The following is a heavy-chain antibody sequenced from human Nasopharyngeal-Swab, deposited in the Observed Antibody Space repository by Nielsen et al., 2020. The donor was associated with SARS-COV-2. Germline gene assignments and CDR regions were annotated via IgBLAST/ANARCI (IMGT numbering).Heavy chain of an antibody. CDR3: ATLGGYSGYDSEYGMDV. J-gene: IGHJ6*02. CDR2: ISWNSGSI. CDR1: GFTFDDYA. V-gene: IGHV3-9*03. Sequence: SLRLSCAASGFTFDDYAMHWVRQAPGKGLEWVSGISWNSGSIGYADSVKGRFTISRDNAKNSLYLQMNSLRAEDMALYYCATLGGYSGYDSEYGMDVWGQGTTVTVSS. D-gene: IGHD5-12*01.